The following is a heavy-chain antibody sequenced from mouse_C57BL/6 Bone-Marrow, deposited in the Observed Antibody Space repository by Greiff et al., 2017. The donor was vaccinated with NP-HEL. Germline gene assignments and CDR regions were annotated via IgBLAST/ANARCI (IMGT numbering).Heavy chain of an antibody. CDR2: INYDGSST. Sequence: EVQLVESEGGLVQPGSSMKLSCTASGFTFSDYYMAWVRQVPEKGLEWVANINYDGSSTYYLDSLKSRFIISRDNAKNILYLQMSSLKSEDTATYYCARDGDYFYWYFDVWGTGTTVTVSS. CDR3: ARDGDYFYWYFDV. D-gene: IGHD1-1*01. CDR1: GFTFSDYY. J-gene: IGHJ1*03. V-gene: IGHV5-16*01.